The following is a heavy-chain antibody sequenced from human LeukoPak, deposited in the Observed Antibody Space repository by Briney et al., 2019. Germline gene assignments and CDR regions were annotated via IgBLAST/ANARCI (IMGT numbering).Heavy chain of an antibody. CDR3: AKDLGMGGGSCFHH. V-gene: IGHV3-23*01. CDR2: ISGSGGNT. CDR1: GFIFSSYA. D-gene: IGHD2-15*01. J-gene: IGHJ5*02. Sequence: GGSLRLSCAASGFIFSSYAMSWVRQAPGKGLEWVSAISGSGGNTYYAGSVKGRFTISRDNSRNTLYLQMNSLRVEDTAVYYCAKDLGMGGGSCFHHWGQGILVTVCS.